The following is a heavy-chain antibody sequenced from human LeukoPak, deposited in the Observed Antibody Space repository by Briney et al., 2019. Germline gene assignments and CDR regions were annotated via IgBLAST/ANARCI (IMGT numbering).Heavy chain of an antibody. CDR1: GYTFSSYY. D-gene: IGHD2-2*01. J-gene: IGHJ5*02. Sequence: ASLKVSCKASGYTFSSYYMHWVRQAPGQGLEWMGIINPSGGSTSYAQKFQGRVTMTRDTSTSTVYMELSSLRSEDTAVYYCATVNCSSTSCYGSSGFDPWGQGTLVTVSS. V-gene: IGHV1-46*01. CDR2: INPSGGST. CDR3: ATVNCSSTSCYGSSGFDP.